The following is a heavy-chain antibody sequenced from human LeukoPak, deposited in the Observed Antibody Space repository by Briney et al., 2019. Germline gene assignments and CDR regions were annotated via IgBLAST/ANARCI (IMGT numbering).Heavy chain of an antibody. D-gene: IGHD3-22*01. J-gene: IGHJ6*02. CDR3: ARRRHNYDSYAV. CDR2: IQYTGRT. CDR1: GDSFTSSHYW. Sequence: NPSETLSLTCTVSGDSFTSSHYWWDWVRLPPGKGLEWIGAIQYTGRTFSNPSLKSRVTISVDTSKNQFSLGLRSATAADTAVYSCARRRHNYDSYAVWGPGTRVTVSS. V-gene: IGHV4-39*01.